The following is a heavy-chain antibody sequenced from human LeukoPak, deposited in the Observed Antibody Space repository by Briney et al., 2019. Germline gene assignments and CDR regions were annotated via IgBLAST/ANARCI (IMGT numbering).Heavy chain of an antibody. CDR1: GFTFHDYA. CDR2: ISEDGGST. D-gene: IGHD6-19*01. CDR3: VNDLRWLGFDY. V-gene: IGHV3-43*02. Sequence: PGGSLRLSCAASGFTFHDYAMHWVRQAPRKGLELVSFISEDGGSTYYADSVKGRFTLSTDNTKNSLYLQMNSLRTEDPALYYCVNDLRWLGFDYRGQGTLGTVSS. J-gene: IGHJ4*02.